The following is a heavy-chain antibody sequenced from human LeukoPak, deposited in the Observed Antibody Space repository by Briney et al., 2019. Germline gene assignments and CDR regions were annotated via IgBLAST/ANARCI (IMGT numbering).Heavy chain of an antibody. Sequence: GGSLRLSCAASGFTFDDYGMTWVRQAPGKGLEWVSAISGSGGSTYYADSVKGRFSISRDNSKNTLYLLMNSLRAEDTAVYYCARGEGKYSYGCFDYWGQGTLVTVSS. CDR3: ARGEGKYSYGCFDY. V-gene: IGHV3-23*01. CDR2: ISGSGGST. CDR1: GFTFDDYG. D-gene: IGHD5-18*01. J-gene: IGHJ4*02.